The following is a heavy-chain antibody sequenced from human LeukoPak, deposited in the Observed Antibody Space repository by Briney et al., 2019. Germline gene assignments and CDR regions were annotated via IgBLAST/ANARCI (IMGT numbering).Heavy chain of an antibody. V-gene: IGHV4-31*03. J-gene: IGHJ2*01. CDR3: ARGGQLVTHWYFGL. CDR2: IYYSGST. Sequence: SETLSLTCTVSGGSISSGGYYWSWIRQHPGKGLEWIGYIYYSGSTYYNPSLKSRVTISVDTSKNQFSLKLSSVTAADTAVYYCARGGQLVTHWYFGLWGRGTLVTVSS. D-gene: IGHD2-21*02. CDR1: GGSISSGGYY.